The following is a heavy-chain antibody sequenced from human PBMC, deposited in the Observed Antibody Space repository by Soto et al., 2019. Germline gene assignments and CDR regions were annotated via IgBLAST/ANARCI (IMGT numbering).Heavy chain of an antibody. V-gene: IGHV3-21*01. CDR2: ISSSSSCI. D-gene: IGHD4-17*01. J-gene: IGHJ6*02. CDR3: ARIYGDYYYYGMDV. Sequence: PGGSLRLSCAASGFTFSSYSMNWVRQAPGKGLEWVSSISSSSSCIYYADSVKGRFTISRDNAKNSLYLQMNSLRAEDTAVYYCARIYGDYYYYGMDVGGQGTTVTVSS. CDR1: GFTFSSYS.